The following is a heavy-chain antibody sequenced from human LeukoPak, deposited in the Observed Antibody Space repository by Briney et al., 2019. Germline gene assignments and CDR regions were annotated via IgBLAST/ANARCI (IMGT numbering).Heavy chain of an antibody. D-gene: IGHD3-9*01. CDR2: IRYDGSNK. Sequence: PGGSLRLSCAASGFTFSSYGMHWVRQAPGKGLEWVAFIRYDGSNKYYADSVKGRFTISRDNSKNTLYLQMNSLRAEDTAVYYCAKDLGPYDILTGPDYWGQGNLVTVPS. V-gene: IGHV3-30*02. J-gene: IGHJ4*02. CDR3: AKDLGPYDILTGPDY. CDR1: GFTFSSYG.